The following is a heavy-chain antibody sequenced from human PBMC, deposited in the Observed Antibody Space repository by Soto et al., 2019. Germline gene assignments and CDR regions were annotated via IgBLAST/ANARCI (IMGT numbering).Heavy chain of an antibody. CDR2: IVVGSGNT. J-gene: IGHJ4*02. V-gene: IGHV1-58*01. CDR3: AAVGTIFGVVIAY. D-gene: IGHD3-3*01. Sequence: PAKVSSKASGFTFTSSAVQWVRQARGQRLEWIGWIVVGSGNTNYAQKFQERVTITRDMSTSTAYMELSSLRSEDTAVYYCAAVGTIFGVVIAYWGQGTLVTVSS. CDR1: GFTFTSSA.